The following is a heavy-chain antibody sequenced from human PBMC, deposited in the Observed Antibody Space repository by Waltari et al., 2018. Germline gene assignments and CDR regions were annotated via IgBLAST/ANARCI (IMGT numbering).Heavy chain of an antibody. CDR2: IYYSGRT. J-gene: IGHJ4*02. V-gene: IGHV4-39*01. Sequence: QLQLQESGPGLVKPSETLSLTCTVSGGSISSSSYYWGWIRQLPGKGLEWIGSIYYSGRTYYTPSLKSRVTISVDTSKNQFSLKLSSVTAADTAVYYCASIAAAGNRDYWGQGTLVTVSS. CDR1: GGSISSSSYY. CDR3: ASIAAAGNRDY. D-gene: IGHD6-13*01.